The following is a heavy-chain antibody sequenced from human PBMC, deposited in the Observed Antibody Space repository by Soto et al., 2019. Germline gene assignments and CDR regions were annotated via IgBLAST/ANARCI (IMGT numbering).Heavy chain of an antibody. CDR3: ATSSSWYGYFDY. CDR2: INHSGST. D-gene: IGHD6-13*01. V-gene: IGHV4-34*01. CDR1: GGSFSGYY. Sequence: QVQLQQWGAGLLKPSETLSLTCAVYGGSFSGYYWSWIRQPPGKGLEWIGEINHSGSTNYNPSLKSRVTISVDTSKHQFSLKLSSVTAADTAVYYCATSSSWYGYFDYWGQGTLVTVSS. J-gene: IGHJ4*02.